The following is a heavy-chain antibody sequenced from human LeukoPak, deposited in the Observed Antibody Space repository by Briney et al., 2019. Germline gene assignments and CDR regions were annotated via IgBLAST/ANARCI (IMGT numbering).Heavy chain of an antibody. D-gene: IGHD2/OR15-2a*01. Sequence: SETLSLTCTVSGGSISSSSYYWGWIRQPPGKGLEWIGSIYYSGSTYYNPSLKRRVTISVDTSKNQSSLKLSSVTAADTAVYYCQGNIPAFDIWGQGTMVTVSS. J-gene: IGHJ3*02. CDR2: IYYSGST. CDR1: GGSISSSSYY. V-gene: IGHV4-39*01. CDR3: QGNIPAFDI.